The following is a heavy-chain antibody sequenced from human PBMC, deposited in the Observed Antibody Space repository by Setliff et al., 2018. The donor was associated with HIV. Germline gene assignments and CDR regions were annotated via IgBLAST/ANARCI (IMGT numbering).Heavy chain of an antibody. CDR3: AGRGGYNDWYFDY. V-gene: IGHV4-59*11. D-gene: IGHD5-12*01. CDR1: GVSMSSHY. J-gene: IGHJ4*02. Sequence: PSETLSLTCNVSGVSMSSHYWSWIRQAPGQPPNKGLEWIGNIHYSGTTNYNPSLESRVTISIDTSKSQFSLKLTSVTTADTAMYYCAGRGGYNDWYFDYWGQGALVTVSS. CDR2: IHYSGTT.